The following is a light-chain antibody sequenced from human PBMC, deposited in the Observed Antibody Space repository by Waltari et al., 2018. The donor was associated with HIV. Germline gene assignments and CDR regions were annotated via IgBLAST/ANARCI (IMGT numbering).Light chain of an antibody. V-gene: IGLV1-47*01. CDR3: AAWDASLSAWV. CDR1: NSNLRSNY. Sequence: QSVLTQPPSASGTPGQRVTISCSGSNSNLRSNYVYWYQHLPGTSPQLLLYMNDRRPSGVPDRFSGSKSGTSASLAISGLRSDDEADYYGAAWDASLSAWVFGGGTKLTVL. CDR2: MND. J-gene: IGLJ3*02.